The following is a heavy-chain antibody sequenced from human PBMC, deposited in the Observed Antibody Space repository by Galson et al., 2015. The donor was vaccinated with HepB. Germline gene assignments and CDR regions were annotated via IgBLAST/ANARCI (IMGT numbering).Heavy chain of an antibody. D-gene: IGHD3-10*01. Sequence: SLRLSCAASGFTFSSYAMSWVRQAPGKGLEWVSAISGSGGSTYYADSVKGRFTISRDNSKNTLYLQMNSLRAEDTAVYYCAKDRPVSYYGSGSQGDAFDIWGQGTMVTVSS. V-gene: IGHV3-23*01. CDR2: ISGSGGST. CDR3: AKDRPVSYYGSGSQGDAFDI. CDR1: GFTFSSYA. J-gene: IGHJ3*02.